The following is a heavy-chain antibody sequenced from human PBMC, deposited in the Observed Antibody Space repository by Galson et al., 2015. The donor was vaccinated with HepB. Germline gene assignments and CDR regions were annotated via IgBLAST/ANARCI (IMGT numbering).Heavy chain of an antibody. D-gene: IGHD1-7*01. CDR3: ARLLNWNYWPGDDY. Sequence: VKVSCKAFGYTFTSYATHWVRQAPGQRLEWMGWINAGNGNTKYSQKFQGRVTITRDTSASTAYMELSSLRSEDTAVYYCARLLNWNYWPGDDYWGQGTPVTVSS. J-gene: IGHJ4*02. CDR1: GYTFTSYA. CDR2: INAGNGNT. V-gene: IGHV1-3*01.